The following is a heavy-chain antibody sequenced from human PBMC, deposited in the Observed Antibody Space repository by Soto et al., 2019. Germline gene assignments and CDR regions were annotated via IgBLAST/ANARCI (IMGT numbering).Heavy chain of an antibody. CDR1: GFTFSDYY. CDR3: ARDAYAYYDILTGYYTYDY. Sequence: QVQLVESGGGLVKPGGSLRLSCAASGFTFSDYYMSWIRQAPGKGLEWVSYISSSGSTIYYADSVKGRFTISRDNAKNSLYLQMNSVRAEDTAVYYCARDAYAYYDILTGYYTYDYLGQGTLVTVSS. D-gene: IGHD3-9*01. CDR2: ISSSGSTI. V-gene: IGHV3-11*01. J-gene: IGHJ4*02.